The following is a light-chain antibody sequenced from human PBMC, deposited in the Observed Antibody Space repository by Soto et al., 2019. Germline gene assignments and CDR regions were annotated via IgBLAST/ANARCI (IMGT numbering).Light chain of an antibody. V-gene: IGLV2-14*01. Sequence: QSALTQPASVSGSPGQSITISCTGTSSDVGGYNSVSWCQQRPGKAPKLLIYEVNNRPSGVSYRFSATKSANTASLTISGLQAEDEADYYCNSYTNTGAYVFGTGTKVTVL. CDR1: SSDVGGYNS. CDR3: NSYTNTGAYV. J-gene: IGLJ1*01. CDR2: EVN.